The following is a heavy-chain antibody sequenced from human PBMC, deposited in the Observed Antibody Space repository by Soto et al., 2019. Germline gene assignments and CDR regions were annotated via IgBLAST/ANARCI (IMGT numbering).Heavy chain of an antibody. V-gene: IGHV3-23*01. Sequence: PGGSLRLSCVASGFTFSSYALSWVRQAPGKGLEWVSAISGSGGSTYYADSVKGRFTISRDNSKNTLYLQMNSLRAEDTAVYYCAKDGLRYRGYGSIWFDPWGQGTLVTVSS. CDR3: AKDGLRYRGYGSIWFDP. CDR2: ISGSGGST. J-gene: IGHJ5*02. D-gene: IGHD5-12*01. CDR1: GFTFSSYA.